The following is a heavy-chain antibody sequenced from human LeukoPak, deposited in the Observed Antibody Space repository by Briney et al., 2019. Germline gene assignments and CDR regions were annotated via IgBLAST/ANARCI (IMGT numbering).Heavy chain of an antibody. D-gene: IGHD2-2*01. Sequence: PSETLSLTCTVSGGSISSSSYYWGWIRQPPGKGLEWIGSIYYSGSTYYNPSLKSRVTISVDTSKNQFSLKLSSVTAADTAVYYCARDISAYLDYWGQGTLVTVSS. CDR1: GGSISSSSYY. CDR2: IYYSGST. CDR3: ARDISAYLDY. J-gene: IGHJ4*02. V-gene: IGHV4-39*07.